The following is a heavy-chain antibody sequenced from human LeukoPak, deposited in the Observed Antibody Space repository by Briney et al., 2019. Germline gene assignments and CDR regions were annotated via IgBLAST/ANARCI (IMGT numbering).Heavy chain of an antibody. CDR3: ARWGYYYDSSGYYHDAFDI. J-gene: IGHJ3*02. CDR2: ISAYNGNT. V-gene: IGHV1-18*01. Sequence: AASVKVSCKASGGTFSSYAISWVRQAPGQGLEWMGWISAYNGNTNYAQKLQGRVTMTTDTSTSTAYMELRSLRSDDTAVYYCARWGYYYDSSGYYHDAFDIWGQGTMVTVSS. CDR1: GGTFSSYA. D-gene: IGHD3-22*01.